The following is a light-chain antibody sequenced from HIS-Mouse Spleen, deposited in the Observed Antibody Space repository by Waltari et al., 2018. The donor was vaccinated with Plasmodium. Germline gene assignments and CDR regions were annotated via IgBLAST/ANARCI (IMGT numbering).Light chain of an antibody. CDR2: GAS. CDR1: QSVSSSY. Sequence: EIVLTQSPGTLSLSPGERATLSCRASQSVSSSYLAWYQQKPGQAPSLLIYGASSSATGIPDRCSGSGSGTDFTLTISRLEPEDFAVYYCQQYGSSPPVTFGPGTKVDIK. J-gene: IGKJ3*01. V-gene: IGKV3-20*01. CDR3: QQYGSSPPVT.